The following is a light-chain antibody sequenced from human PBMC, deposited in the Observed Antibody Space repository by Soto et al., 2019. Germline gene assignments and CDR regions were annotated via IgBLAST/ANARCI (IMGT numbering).Light chain of an antibody. CDR3: QQYNNWLYT. V-gene: IGKV3-15*01. CDR1: QSVSK. CDR2: GAS. Sequence: EIVMTQSPATLSVSPGERATLSCRASQSVSKLAWYQQKPGQAPRLLIYGASTRATGIPARFSGIGSGTEVTLTISSLQSEDFAVYYCQQYNNWLYTFGPGTKLEIK. J-gene: IGKJ2*01.